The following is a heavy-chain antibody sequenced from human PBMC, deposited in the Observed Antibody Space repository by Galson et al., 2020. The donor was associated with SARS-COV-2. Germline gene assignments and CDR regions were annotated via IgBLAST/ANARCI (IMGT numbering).Heavy chain of an antibody. D-gene: IGHD1-1*01. CDR1: GFTFSYYE. CDR2: ISGSGSTI. J-gene: IGHJ4*02. Sequence: GESLKISCRTSGFTFSYYEMNWVRQAPGKGLEWVSYISGSGSTIYYADSVKGRFTISRDNAENSLFLQMNSLRVEDTAVYFCARGGRTRNDYWGQGTLVTVSS. CDR3: ARGGRTRNDY. V-gene: IGHV3-48*03.